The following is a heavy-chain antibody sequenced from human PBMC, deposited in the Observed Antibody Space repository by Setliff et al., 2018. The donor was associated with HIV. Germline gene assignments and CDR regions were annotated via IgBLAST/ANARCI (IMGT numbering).Heavy chain of an antibody. Sequence: SETLSLTCTVSGGSISINSYYWGWIRQPPGKGLEWIGSIYYSGSTYYKPSLKSRVTISVDTSTNQFSLRLTFLAAADTAVYFCARANLYSSGPLDYWGQGTLVTVSS. CDR2: IYYSGST. V-gene: IGHV4-39*07. J-gene: IGHJ4*02. D-gene: IGHD6-19*01. CDR3: ARANLYSSGPLDY. CDR1: GGSISINSYY.